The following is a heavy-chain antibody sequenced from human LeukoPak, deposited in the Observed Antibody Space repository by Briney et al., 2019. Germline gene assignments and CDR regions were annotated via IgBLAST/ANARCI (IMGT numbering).Heavy chain of an antibody. D-gene: IGHD2-2*01. CDR2: INPNSGGT. CDR3: ARGRLQRVVPAATNWFDP. Sequence: ASVTVSFKASGYTFTVYYMHWVRQAPGQGLEWMGRINPNSGGTNYAQKFQGRVTMTRDTSISTAYMELSRLRSDDTAVYYCARGRLQRVVPAATNWFDPWGQGTLVTVSS. V-gene: IGHV1-2*06. CDR1: GYTFTVYY. J-gene: IGHJ5*02.